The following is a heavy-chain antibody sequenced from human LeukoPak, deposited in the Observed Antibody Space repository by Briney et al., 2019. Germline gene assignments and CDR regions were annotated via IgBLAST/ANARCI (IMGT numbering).Heavy chain of an antibody. J-gene: IGHJ6*03. CDR1: GFTFDDYA. CDR2: ISWNSGSI. CDR3: AKDVRSYYDSSGTSYMDV. Sequence: PGGSLRLSCAASGFTFDDYAMHWVRQAPGKGLEWVSGISWNSGSIGYADSVKGRFTISRDNAKNSLYLQMNSLRAEDTALYYCAKDVRSYYDSSGTSYMDVWGKRTTLTVSS. V-gene: IGHV3-9*01. D-gene: IGHD3-22*01.